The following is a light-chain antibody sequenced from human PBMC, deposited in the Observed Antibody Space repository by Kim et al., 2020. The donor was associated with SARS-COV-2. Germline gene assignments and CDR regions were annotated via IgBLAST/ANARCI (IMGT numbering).Light chain of an antibody. J-gene: IGKJ2*01. V-gene: IGKV3-15*01. CDR3: QQYTNWPPEYT. CDR2: AAS. CDR1: QSVRSN. Sequence: EIVMTQSPATLSVSPGERATLSCRASQSVRSNLAWYQQKPSQAPRLIIYAASTRATGIPARFSGSGSGTDFTLTISSLQSEDFAVYYCQQYTNWPPEYTFGQGTKLEI.